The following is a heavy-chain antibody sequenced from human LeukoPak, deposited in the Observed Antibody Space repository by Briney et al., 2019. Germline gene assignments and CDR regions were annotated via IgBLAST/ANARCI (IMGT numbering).Heavy chain of an antibody. Sequence: ASLKISCKASGYLFTGYYLHWVRQAPGQGLEWMGWINPNTSVTDYAHKYRGRVAMTVDTSLRTAYVELTRLTSDDTAIYYCVRDERLLWFGGDKFDLWGHGTLVTVSS. D-gene: IGHD3-10*01. V-gene: IGHV1-2*02. CDR2: INPNTSVT. J-gene: IGHJ4*01. CDR3: VRDERLLWFGGDKFDL. CDR1: GYLFTGYY.